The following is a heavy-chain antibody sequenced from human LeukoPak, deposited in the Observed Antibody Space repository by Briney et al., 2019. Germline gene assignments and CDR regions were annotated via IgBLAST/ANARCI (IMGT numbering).Heavy chain of an antibody. J-gene: IGHJ3*02. Sequence: SETLSLTCSVSGGSIRANTNFWGWNSSYYWSWIRQPPGKGLEWIGYIYYSGSTNYNPSLKSRVTISVDTSKNQFSLKLSSVTAADTAVYYCARFSPTSPTLAIFGVVPRLDAFDIWGQGTMVTVSS. CDR3: ARFSPTSPTLAIFGVVPRLDAFDI. D-gene: IGHD3-3*01. CDR1: GGSIRANTNFWGWNSSYY. V-gene: IGHV4-61*01. CDR2: IYYSGST.